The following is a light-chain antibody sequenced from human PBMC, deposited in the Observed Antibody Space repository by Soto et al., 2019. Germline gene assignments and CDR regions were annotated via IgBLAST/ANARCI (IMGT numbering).Light chain of an antibody. CDR2: DAS. J-gene: IGKJ4*01. Sequence: DIQMTQSPSTLSAYVGDRVTITCRASQSISSWLAWYQQKPGTGPKFLIYDASSLESGVPSRFSGSGSGTEFTLTISSLQPDDFATYYCQQYNSYPLTFGGGTKVHIK. CDR1: QSISSW. CDR3: QQYNSYPLT. V-gene: IGKV1-5*01.